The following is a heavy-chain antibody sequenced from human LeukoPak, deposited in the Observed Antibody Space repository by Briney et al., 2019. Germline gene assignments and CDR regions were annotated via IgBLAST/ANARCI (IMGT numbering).Heavy chain of an antibody. CDR3: ARDRRGYSYGLYYYYGMDV. CDR2: IYYSGST. D-gene: IGHD5-18*01. V-gene: IGHV4-61*01. CDR1: GGSVSSGSYY. J-gene: IGHJ6*04. Sequence: SETLSLTCTVSGGSVSSGSYYWSWIRQPPGKGLEWIGYIYYSGSTNYNPSLKSRVTISVDTPKNQFSLKLSSVTAADTAVYYCARDRRGYSYGLYYYYGMDVWGKGTTVTVSS.